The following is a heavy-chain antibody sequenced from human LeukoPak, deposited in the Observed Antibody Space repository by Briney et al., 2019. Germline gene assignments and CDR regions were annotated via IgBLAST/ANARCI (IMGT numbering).Heavy chain of an antibody. J-gene: IGHJ5*02. CDR3: ASRDVEWLRLFDP. V-gene: IGHV4-34*01. CDR1: GGSFCGYY. CDR2: INHSGST. Sequence: SETPSPTCAVYGGSFCGYYWSWVRQPPGKGLGWIGEINHSGSTNYNPSLESRVTISVDTSKNQFSLKLSSVTAADTAVYYCASRDVEWLRLFDPWGQGTLVTVSS. D-gene: IGHD5-12*01.